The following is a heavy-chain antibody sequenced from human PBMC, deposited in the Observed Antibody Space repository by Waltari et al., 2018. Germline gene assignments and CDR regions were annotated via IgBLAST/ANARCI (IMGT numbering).Heavy chain of an antibody. CDR1: GLIFSRYA. V-gene: IGHV3-23*01. CDR2: ISYNGGTT. CDR3: ARDQFGLAAVRALLS. D-gene: IGHD6-13*01. Sequence: EVQLLASGGDLVQPGGSLRLSWTVSGLIFSRYALTWVRQAPGKGLEWVSGISYNGGTTYYADSVKALFTISRDNSRNTLFLQMNSLRAEDTAVYYCARDQFGLAAVRALLSWGRGTLVTVSS. J-gene: IGHJ4*02.